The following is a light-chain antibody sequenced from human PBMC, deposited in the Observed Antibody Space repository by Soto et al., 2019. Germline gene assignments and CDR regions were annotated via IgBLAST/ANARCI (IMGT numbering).Light chain of an antibody. V-gene: IGKV1-39*01. CDR3: QQRYSTPRIT. Sequence: DIQMTHSPSARSASVGEGVTITCRASQDISDYLAWYQQRPGKAPKLLIYAASSLQSGVPSRFSGSGSGTDFTLTISSLQPEDFATYYCQQRYSTPRITFGQGTRLEIK. CDR2: AAS. CDR1: QDISDY. J-gene: IGKJ5*01.